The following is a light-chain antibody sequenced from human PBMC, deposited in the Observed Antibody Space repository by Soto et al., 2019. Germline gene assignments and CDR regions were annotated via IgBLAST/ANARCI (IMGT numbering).Light chain of an antibody. CDR1: QSVNNN. Sequence: EIIVTQSPATLSVSPGERATLSCRASQSVNNNLAWYQQKPGQAPRLLIYGASTRATGIPARFGGSGYGTEFTLTISSPQSEHFAIYYCQQYNHLHLLTFGGGTKVEIK. CDR2: GAS. CDR3: QQYNHLHLLT. J-gene: IGKJ4*01. V-gene: IGKV3-15*01.